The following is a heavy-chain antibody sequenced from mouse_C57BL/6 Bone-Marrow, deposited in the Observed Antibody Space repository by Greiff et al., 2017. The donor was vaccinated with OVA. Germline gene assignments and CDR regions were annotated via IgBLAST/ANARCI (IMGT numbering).Heavy chain of an antibody. Sequence: EVQLQESGPELVKPGASVKISCKASGYSFTGYYMNWVKQSPEKSLEWIGEINPSTGGTTYNQKFKAKATLTVDKSSSTAYLQLKSLTSEDSAVYYCAISRLGPLYYARDYWGQGTSVTVSS. J-gene: IGHJ4*01. D-gene: IGHD4-1*01. CDR1: GYSFTGYY. CDR2: INPSTGGT. V-gene: IGHV1-42*01. CDR3: AISRLGPLYYARDY.